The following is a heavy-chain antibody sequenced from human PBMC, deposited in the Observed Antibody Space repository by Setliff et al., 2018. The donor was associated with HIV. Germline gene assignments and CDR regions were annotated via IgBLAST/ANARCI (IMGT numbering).Heavy chain of an antibody. D-gene: IGHD3-22*01. V-gene: IGHV3-33*06. CDR1: GFTFSSYG. CDR3: AKDRFSDSSAPGDAFDV. J-gene: IGHJ3*01. CDR2: IWYDGSNK. Sequence: PGGSLRLSCAASGFTFSSYGMHWVRQAPGKGLEWVAVIWYDGSNKYYADSVKGRFTISRDNSKNTLYLQMNSLRAEDTAVYYCAKDRFSDSSAPGDAFDVWGVGTLVTVSS.